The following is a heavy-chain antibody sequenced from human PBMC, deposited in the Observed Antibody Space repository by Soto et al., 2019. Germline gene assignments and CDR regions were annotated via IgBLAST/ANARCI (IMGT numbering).Heavy chain of an antibody. Sequence: QVQLVQSGAEVKKPGSSVKVSCKASGGTFSTYVISWVRQAPGQGLEWMGGVIPIFGTTNYAKKVLGRVTITSDESANTAYRELSSLISEDTALYFCARWGCTVGGCINGLDFWGQGTRVTVSS. J-gene: IGHJ6*02. CDR2: VIPIFGTT. V-gene: IGHV1-69*01. D-gene: IGHD2-8*02. CDR3: ARWGCTVGGCINGLDF. CDR1: GGTFSTYV.